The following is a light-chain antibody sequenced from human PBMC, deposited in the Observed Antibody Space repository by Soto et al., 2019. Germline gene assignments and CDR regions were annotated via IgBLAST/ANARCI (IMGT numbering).Light chain of an antibody. CDR1: QSVGYT. CDR3: QHYSNWRS. V-gene: IGKV3-15*01. Sequence: EIVLTQSPATLSVSTGERATLSCRASQSVGYTVAWSQQKPGQPPRRLIYGASTRATGIPARFSGSGSGTDFTLTISSLQSEDSAVYYCQHYSNWRSFGGGTKVDIK. CDR2: GAS. J-gene: IGKJ4*01.